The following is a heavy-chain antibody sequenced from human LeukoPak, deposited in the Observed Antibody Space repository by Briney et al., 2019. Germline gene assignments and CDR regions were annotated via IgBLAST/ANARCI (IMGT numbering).Heavy chain of an antibody. Sequence: ASVKVSCKASGYTFTGYYMHWVRQAPGQGLEWMGWINPNSGGTNYAQKFQGRVTMTRDTSISTAYMELSSLRSEDTAVYYCARGGRGTYGYYSYWGQGTLVTVSS. CDR2: INPNSGGT. D-gene: IGHD4-17*01. V-gene: IGHV1-2*02. J-gene: IGHJ4*02. CDR1: GYTFTGYY. CDR3: ARGGRGTYGYYSY.